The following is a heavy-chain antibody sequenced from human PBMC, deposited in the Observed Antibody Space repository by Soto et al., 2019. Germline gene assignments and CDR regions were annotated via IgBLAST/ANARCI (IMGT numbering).Heavy chain of an antibody. D-gene: IGHD4-4*01. V-gene: IGHV4-30-2*01. Sequence: SETLSLTCAVSGGSISSGGYSWSWIRQPPGKGLEWIGYIYHSGSTYYNPSLKSRVTISVDRSKNQFSLKLSSVTAADTAVYYCARGTRLQWDSGWFDPWGQGTLVTVSS. CDR2: IYHSGST. CDR1: GGSISSGGYS. J-gene: IGHJ5*02. CDR3: ARGTRLQWDSGWFDP.